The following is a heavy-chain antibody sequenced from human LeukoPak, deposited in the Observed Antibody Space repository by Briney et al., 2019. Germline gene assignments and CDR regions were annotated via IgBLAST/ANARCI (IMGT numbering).Heavy chain of an antibody. CDR3: ARDPGRPAAHTVRHFDF. CDR1: GFTFCSYW. V-gene: IGHV3-7*01. J-gene: IGHJ4*02. Sequence: PGGSLRLSCAASGFTFCSYWMSWVRQTPEKGLEWVADISDDGRAKYYLDSVKGRFTISRDNAENSLSLHMDSLGVEDTALYYCARDPGRPAAHTVRHFDFWGRGSLVTVSS. D-gene: IGHD6-13*01. CDR2: ISDDGRAK.